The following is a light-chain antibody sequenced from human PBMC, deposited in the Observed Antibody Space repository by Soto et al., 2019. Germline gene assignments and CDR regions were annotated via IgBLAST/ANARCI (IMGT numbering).Light chain of an antibody. CDR3: SSYAGTNNFVV. CDR2: EVS. CDR1: SSDVGDYNY. V-gene: IGLV2-8*01. Sequence: QSALTQPPSASGSPGQSVTISCTGTSSDVGDYNYVSWYQQHPGKAPKLMIYEVSKRPSGVPHRFSGSKSGNPASLTVSGFQAEDEADYYCSSYAGTNNFVVFGTGTKVTAL. J-gene: IGLJ1*01.